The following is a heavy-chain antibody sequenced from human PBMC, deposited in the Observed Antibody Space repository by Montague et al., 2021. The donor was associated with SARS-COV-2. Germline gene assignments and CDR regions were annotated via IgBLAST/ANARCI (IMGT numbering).Heavy chain of an antibody. D-gene: IGHD6-13*01. CDR1: GGSISSSSYY. CDR3: ARVGRQQLVRLSGMDV. CDR2: IYYSGST. Sequence: SETLSLTCTVSGGSISSSSYYWGWIRQPPGKGLDWIGSIYYSGSTYYNLSLKSRVTISVDTSKNQFSLKLSSATAADTAVYYCARVGRQQLVRLSGMDVWGQGATVTGSS. J-gene: IGHJ6*02. V-gene: IGHV4-39*07.